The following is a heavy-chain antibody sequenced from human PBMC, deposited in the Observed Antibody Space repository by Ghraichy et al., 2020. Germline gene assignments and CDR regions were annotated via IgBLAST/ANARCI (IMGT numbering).Heavy chain of an antibody. CDR3: ARRYCTGGVCPYFDS. CDR1: GYTFTSHN. V-gene: IGHV1-18*01. D-gene: IGHD2-8*02. CDR2: ISAYNGNT. Sequence: ASVKVSFKASGYTFTSHNIAWVRRAPGQGLEWMGWISAYNGNTNYVQKFQDRVTLTTDTSTSTAYMEVRSLRSDDTAVYYCARRYCTGGVCPYFDSWGQGTLVTVSS. J-gene: IGHJ4*02.